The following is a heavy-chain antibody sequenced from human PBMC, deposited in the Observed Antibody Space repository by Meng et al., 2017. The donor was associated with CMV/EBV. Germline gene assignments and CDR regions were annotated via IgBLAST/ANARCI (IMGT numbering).Heavy chain of an antibody. V-gene: IGHV3-48*03. CDR2: ISSSGSTI. D-gene: IGHD4-11*01. CDR3: ASPTTVTTSQRSDCYYGMDV. J-gene: IGHJ6*02. CDR1: GFTFSSYE. Sequence: GGSLRLSCAASGFTFSSYEMNWVRQAPGKGLEWVSYISSSGSTIYYADSVKGRFTISRDNAKNSLYLQMNSLRAEDTAVYYCASPTTVTTSQRSDCYYGMDVWGQGTTVTVSS.